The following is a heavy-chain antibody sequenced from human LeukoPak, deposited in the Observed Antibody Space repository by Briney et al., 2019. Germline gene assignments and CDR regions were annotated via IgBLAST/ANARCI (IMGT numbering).Heavy chain of an antibody. J-gene: IGHJ4*02. CDR2: IIPILGIA. CDR1: GGTFSSYA. CDR3: ARGRGQWLVSDY. V-gene: IGHV1-69*04. Sequence: GASVKVSCTASGGTFSSYAISWVRQAPGQGLEWMGRIIPILGIANYAQKFQGRVTITADKSTSTAYMELSSLRSEDTAVYYCARGRGQWLVSDYWGQGTLVTVSS. D-gene: IGHD6-19*01.